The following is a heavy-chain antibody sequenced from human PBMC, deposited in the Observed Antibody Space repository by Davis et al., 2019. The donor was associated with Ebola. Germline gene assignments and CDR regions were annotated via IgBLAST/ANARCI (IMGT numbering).Heavy chain of an antibody. CDR1: GDSVSINSAG. D-gene: IGHD5-12*01. J-gene: IGHJ4*02. CDR2: TYYSSKWYN. Sequence: HSQTLSLTCAISGDSVSINSAGWNWIRQSPSRGLEWLGRTYYSSKWYNESALSVKSRMIISADTAKNQLSLHLKSVTPEDTAVYYCARGWLRSAFDQWGQGTLVTVSS. V-gene: IGHV6-1*01. CDR3: ARGWLRSAFDQ.